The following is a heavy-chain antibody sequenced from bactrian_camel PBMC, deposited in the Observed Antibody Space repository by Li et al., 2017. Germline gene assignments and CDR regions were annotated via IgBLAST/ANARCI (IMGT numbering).Heavy chain of an antibody. CDR1: RFTFSTYA. D-gene: IGHD2*01. CDR3: AKAEYSGSSYNS. J-gene: IGHJ4*01. V-gene: IGHV3S31*01. Sequence: VQLVESGGGLVQPGGSLRLSCASSRFTFSTYAMSWVRQAAGKGLEWVSAINSRGVSTFYADSVKGRFTISRDNAKNTLYLQLDDLKTEDTARYYCAKAEYSGSSYNSWGQGTQVTVS. CDR2: INSRGVST.